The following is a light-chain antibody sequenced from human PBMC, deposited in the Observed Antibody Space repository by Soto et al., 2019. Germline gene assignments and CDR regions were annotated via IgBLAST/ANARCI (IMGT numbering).Light chain of an antibody. CDR1: QSVSSN. CDR3: QQYNTWPQT. J-gene: IGKJ1*01. V-gene: IGKV3-15*01. Sequence: EIVMTQSPATLSVSPGERATLSCRASQSVSSNLAWYQQKPGQAPRLLIYGASTRATGIPARFSGSGSGTEFTLTISSLQSGDFAVYYCQQYNTWPQTFGQGTKVDIK. CDR2: GAS.